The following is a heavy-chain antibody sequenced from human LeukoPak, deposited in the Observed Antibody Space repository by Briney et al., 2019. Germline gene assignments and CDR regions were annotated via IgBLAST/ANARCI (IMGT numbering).Heavy chain of an antibody. CDR1: GFTFSNAW. CDR3: ASILLWFVYDY. CDR2: ISGSGDIT. J-gene: IGHJ4*02. V-gene: IGHV3-23*01. D-gene: IGHD3-10*01. Sequence: TGGSLRLSCVASGFTFSNAWMTWVRQAPGKGLEWVSAISGSGDITYYADSVKGRFTISRDNSKNTLYLQMNSLRAEDTAVYYCASILLWFVYDYWGQGTLVTVSS.